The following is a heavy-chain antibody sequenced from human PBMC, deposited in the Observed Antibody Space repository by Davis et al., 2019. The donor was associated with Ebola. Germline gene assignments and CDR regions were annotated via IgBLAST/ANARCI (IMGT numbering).Heavy chain of an antibody. CDR3: ARDPTVTPLDY. D-gene: IGHD4-17*01. CDR1: GGTFSSYA. Sequence: AALVKVSCKASGGTFSSYAISWVRQAPGQGLEWMGGIIPIFGTANYAQKFQGRVTITADKSTSTAYMELRSLRSDDTAVYYCARDPTVTPLDYWGQGTLVTVSS. V-gene: IGHV1-69*06. CDR2: IIPIFGTA. J-gene: IGHJ4*02.